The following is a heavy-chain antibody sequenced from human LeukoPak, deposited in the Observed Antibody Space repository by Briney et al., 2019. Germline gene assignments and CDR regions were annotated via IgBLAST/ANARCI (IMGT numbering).Heavy chain of an antibody. CDR2: INYSGIT. CDR1: GDSSSYYY. V-gene: IGHV4-59*01. Sequence: PWETLSLTCTVSGDSSSYYYWSWIRQSPGKGLDWIGYINYSGITNYNPSLKSRATMSVDTSKNQLSLKVTSVTAADTAVYYCARGLWFGVPGAFDIWGQGTMVTVSS. D-gene: IGHD3-10*01. J-gene: IGHJ3*02. CDR3: ARGLWFGVPGAFDI.